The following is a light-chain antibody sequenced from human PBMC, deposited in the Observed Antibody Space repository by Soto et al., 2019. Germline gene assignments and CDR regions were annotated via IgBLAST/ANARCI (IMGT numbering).Light chain of an antibody. CDR1: QSVSSY. CDR3: QQRSNWTT. CDR2: DAS. Sequence: EIVLTQSPATLSLSPGERATLSCRASQSVSSYLAWYQQKPGQAPRLLIYDASNRATGIPARFSGSGSGTDFTLTISSLEPEDFVVYYCQQRSNWTTFGGGTKVEIK. J-gene: IGKJ4*01. V-gene: IGKV3-11*01.